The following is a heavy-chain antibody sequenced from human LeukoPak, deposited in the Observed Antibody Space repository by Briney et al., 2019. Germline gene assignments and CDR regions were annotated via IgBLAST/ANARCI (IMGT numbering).Heavy chain of an antibody. V-gene: IGHV3-15*01. Sequence: GGSLRLSCAASGFTFSNAWMSRVRQAPGKGLEWVGRIKSKTDGGTTDYAAPVKGRFTISRDDSKNTLYLQMNSLKTEDTAVYYCTTYGVGVIFDWLPHIDYWGQGTLVTVSS. CDR2: IKSKTDGGTT. CDR1: GFTFSNAW. J-gene: IGHJ4*02. D-gene: IGHD3-9*01. CDR3: TTYGVGVIFDWLPHIDY.